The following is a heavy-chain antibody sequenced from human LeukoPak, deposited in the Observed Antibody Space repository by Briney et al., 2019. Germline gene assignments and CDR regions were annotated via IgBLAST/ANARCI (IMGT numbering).Heavy chain of an antibody. D-gene: IGHD3-22*01. CDR2: LKQEGSEQ. CDR1: GFTFSRSW. V-gene: IGHV3-7*01. Sequence: PGGSLRLSFGASGFTFSRSWMSWVPQAPGKGLEWVANLKQEGSEQYYVDSVKGRFTISRDNAKNSLYLQMNSLRAEDTAVYYCARLTMIVVVIRGDAFDIWGQGTMVTVSS. J-gene: IGHJ3*02. CDR3: ARLTMIVVVIRGDAFDI.